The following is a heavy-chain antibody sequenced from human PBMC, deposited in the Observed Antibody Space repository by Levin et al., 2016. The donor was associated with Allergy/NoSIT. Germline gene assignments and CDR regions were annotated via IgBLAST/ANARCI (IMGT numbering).Heavy chain of an antibody. J-gene: IGHJ4*02. V-gene: IGHV3-48*02. D-gene: IGHD5-24*01. CDR2: ISSRSSTI. CDR3: ARDLGIVRGYIVFDY. Sequence: WIRQPPGKGLEWVSYISSRSSTIYYADSVKGRFTISRDNAKNSLYLQMNSLRDEDTALYYCARDLGIVRGYIVFDYWGQGTLVTVSS.